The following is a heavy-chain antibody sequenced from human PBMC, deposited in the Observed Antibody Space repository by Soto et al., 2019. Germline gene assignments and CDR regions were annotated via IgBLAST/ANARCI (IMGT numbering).Heavy chain of an antibody. CDR3: VKGAGWLQDVDY. CDR1: GFTFNDNP. Sequence: EVQLVESGGGLVQPGGSLGLSCSASGFTFNDNPMYWVRQAPGKGLEYVSLISANGGSTHYADSVKGRFSISRDNSENTLYLQMSSLRAEDTAVYYCVKGAGWLQDVDYWGQGTLVTVSS. J-gene: IGHJ4*02. V-gene: IGHV3-64D*08. D-gene: IGHD5-12*01. CDR2: ISANGGST.